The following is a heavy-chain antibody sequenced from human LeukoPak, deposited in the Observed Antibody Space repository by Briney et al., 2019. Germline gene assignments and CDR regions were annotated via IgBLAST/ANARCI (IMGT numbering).Heavy chain of an antibody. D-gene: IGHD3-10*01. CDR3: AKRSNFDY. J-gene: IGHJ4*02. CDR2: ISASGGST. Sequence: GGSLRLSCAASGFTFSNYALSWVRQAPGKGLEWVSGISASGGSTYYADSVKGRFTISRDNSKNTLYLQMNSLRAEDTAVYYCAKRSNFDYWGQGTLVTVSS. V-gene: IGHV3-23*01. CDR1: GFTFSNYA.